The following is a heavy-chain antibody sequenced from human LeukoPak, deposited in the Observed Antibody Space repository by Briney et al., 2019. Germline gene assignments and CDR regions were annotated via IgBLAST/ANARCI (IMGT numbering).Heavy chain of an antibody. V-gene: IGHV1-2*02. CDR2: INPNSGGT. CDR3: ARDPFVVVPAAAFDP. J-gene: IGHJ5*02. Sequence: ASVKVSCKASGYTFTGYYMHWVRQAPGQGLEWMGWINPNSGGTNYAQKFQGRVTMTRDTSISTAYMELSRLRSDDTAVYYCARDPFVVVPAAAFDPWGQGTLVTVSS. CDR1: GYTFTGYY. D-gene: IGHD2-2*01.